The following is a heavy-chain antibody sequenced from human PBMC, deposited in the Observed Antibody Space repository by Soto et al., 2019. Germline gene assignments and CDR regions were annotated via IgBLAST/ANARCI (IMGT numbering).Heavy chain of an antibody. Sequence: QVQLVQSGAEVKKPGASLKVSCKASGYTFSNFGVSWVRQAPGQGLEWIGWINPDNGDTNYGQKFQGRATMTTDTFTNTAYEELRGLRSDDTAVYSCARGVPVSADLVDFTDVWGEGTTVTVSS. V-gene: IGHV1-18*01. CDR1: GYTFSNFG. J-gene: IGHJ6*03. CDR2: INPDNGDT. D-gene: IGHD6-6*01. CDR3: ARGVPVSADLVDFTDV.